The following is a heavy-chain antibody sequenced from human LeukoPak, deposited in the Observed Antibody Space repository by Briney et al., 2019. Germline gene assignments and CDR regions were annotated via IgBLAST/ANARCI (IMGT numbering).Heavy chain of an antibody. V-gene: IGHV1-18*01. D-gene: IGHD1-1*01. CDR1: GYTFTSYG. Sequence: ASAKVSCKASGYTFTSYGISWVRQAPGQGLEWMGWISAYNGNTNYAQKLQGRVTMTTDTSTSTAYMELRSLRPDDTAVYYCARDHVQLERGDAFDIWGQGTMVTVSS. CDR3: ARDHVQLERGDAFDI. CDR2: ISAYNGNT. J-gene: IGHJ3*02.